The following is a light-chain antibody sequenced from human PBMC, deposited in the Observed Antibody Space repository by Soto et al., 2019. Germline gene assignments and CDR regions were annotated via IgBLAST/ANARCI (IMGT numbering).Light chain of an antibody. CDR2: GAS. CDR1: QSVSSN. CDR3: QQYGNPRIT. J-gene: IGKJ5*01. V-gene: IGKV3-20*01. Sequence: EIVLTQSPATLSVSPGEGATLSCRASQSVSSNLAWYQQKPGQAPRLLIYGASTRATGIPDRFSGSGSETDFTLTISRLEPEDFALYFCQQYGNPRITFGQGTRLEIK.